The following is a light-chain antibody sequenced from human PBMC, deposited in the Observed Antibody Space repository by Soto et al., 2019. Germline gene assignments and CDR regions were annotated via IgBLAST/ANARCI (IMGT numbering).Light chain of an antibody. Sequence: EIVLTQSPGTLSLSPWERATLSCRASQSVSNYLAWYQQKPGQAPRLLIYGASSRATGIPDRFSGSGSGTDFTLTTSRLEPEDFAVYYCQQYGTSPPTFGQGTKVDIK. CDR2: GAS. V-gene: IGKV3-20*01. CDR3: QQYGTSPPT. J-gene: IGKJ1*01. CDR1: QSVSNY.